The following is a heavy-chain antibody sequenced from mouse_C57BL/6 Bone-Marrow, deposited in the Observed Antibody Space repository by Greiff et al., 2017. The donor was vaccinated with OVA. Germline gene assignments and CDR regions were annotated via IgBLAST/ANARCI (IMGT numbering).Heavy chain of an antibody. D-gene: IGHD1-1*01. V-gene: IGHV1-78*01. Sequence: LEESDAELVKPGASVKISCKASGYTFTDYTIHWLKQRPEQGLEWIGDIYPRDGSTKYNEKFKGKATLPADKSSSTAYMQLNSLTSEDSAVYLCARFHVHYSGSSSYYFDDWGQGTTLTVSS. CDR2: IYPRDGST. J-gene: IGHJ2*01. CDR3: ARFHVHYSGSSSYYFDD. CDR1: GYTFTDYT.